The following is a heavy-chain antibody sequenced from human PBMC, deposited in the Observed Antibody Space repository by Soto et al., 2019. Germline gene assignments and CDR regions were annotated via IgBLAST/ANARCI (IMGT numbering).Heavy chain of an antibody. V-gene: IGHV1-18*01. CDR2: ISAYNGNT. J-gene: IGHJ6*02. CDR1: GYTFTSYG. Sequence: ASVKVSCKASGYTFTSYGISWVRQAPGQGLEWMGWISAYNGNTNYAQKLQGRVTMTTDTSTSTAYMELRSLRSDDTAVYYCARDQEEVAADIYYYGMDVWGQGTTVTVSS. D-gene: IGHD6-13*01. CDR3: ARDQEEVAADIYYYGMDV.